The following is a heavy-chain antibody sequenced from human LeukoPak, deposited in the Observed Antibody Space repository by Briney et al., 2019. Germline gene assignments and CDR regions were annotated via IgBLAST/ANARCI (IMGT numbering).Heavy chain of an antibody. Sequence: GRPLRLSCAASGFIFSNYTMHWVRQAPGKGLEWVAVISYDGSNKYYGDSVKGRFTISRDNSKNTLYLQMDSLRAEDTAVYYCARPRGSRWSIPFDNWGQGTLVTVSS. CDR2: ISYDGSNK. CDR1: GFIFSNYT. D-gene: IGHD6-13*01. V-gene: IGHV3-30-3*01. J-gene: IGHJ4*02. CDR3: ARPRGSRWSIPFDN.